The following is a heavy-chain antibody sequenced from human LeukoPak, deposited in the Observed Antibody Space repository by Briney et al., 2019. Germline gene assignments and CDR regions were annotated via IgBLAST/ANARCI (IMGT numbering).Heavy chain of an antibody. J-gene: IGHJ4*02. CDR3: ARLYYDILTGFHFDY. CDR2: INHSGST. CDR1: GGSFSGYY. V-gene: IGHV4-34*01. D-gene: IGHD3-9*01. Sequence: SETLSLTCAVYGGSFSGYYWSWIRQPPGKGLEWIGEINHSGSTNYNPSLKSRVTISVDPSKNQFSLKLSSVTAADTAVYYCARLYYDILTGFHFDYWGQGTLVTVSS.